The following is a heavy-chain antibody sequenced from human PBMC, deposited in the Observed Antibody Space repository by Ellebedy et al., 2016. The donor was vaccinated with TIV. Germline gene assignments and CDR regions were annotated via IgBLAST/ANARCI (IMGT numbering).Heavy chain of an antibody. V-gene: IGHV3-30*18. Sequence: GESLKISXAASGFTFSSYGMHWVRQAPSKGLEWVAVISYDGSNKYYADSVKGRFTISRDNSKNTLYLQMNSLRAEDTAVYYCANLAGGSYYYYGMDVWGQGTTVTVSS. CDR2: ISYDGSNK. D-gene: IGHD1-26*01. J-gene: IGHJ6*02. CDR3: ANLAGGSYYYYGMDV. CDR1: GFTFSSYG.